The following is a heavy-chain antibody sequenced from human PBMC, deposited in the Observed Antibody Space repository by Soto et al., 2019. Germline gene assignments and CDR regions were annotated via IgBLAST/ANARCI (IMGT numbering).Heavy chain of an antibody. J-gene: IGHJ6*02. Sequence: GGSLRLSCAASGSTFSSYEMNWVRQAPGRGLEWVSYISSSGSTIYYADSVKGRFTISRDNAKNSLYLQMNSLRAEDTAVYYCARVGVPAAHYYYYYYGMDVWGQGTTVTVSS. CDR2: ISSSGSTI. V-gene: IGHV3-48*03. CDR1: GSTFSSYE. D-gene: IGHD2-2*01. CDR3: ARVGVPAAHYYYYYYGMDV.